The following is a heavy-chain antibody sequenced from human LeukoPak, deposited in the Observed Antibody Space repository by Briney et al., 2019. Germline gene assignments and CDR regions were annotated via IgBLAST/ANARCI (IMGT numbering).Heavy chain of an antibody. CDR2: ISYDGSNK. J-gene: IGHJ4*02. V-gene: IGHV3-30*18. D-gene: IGHD6-19*01. CDR3: AKVVGVTAVAGTEIDY. Sequence: PGGSLRLSCAASGFTFSSYGMHWVRQAPGKGLEWVAVISYDGSNKYYADSVKGRFTISRDNSKNTLYLQMNSLRAEDTAVYYCAKVVGVTAVAGTEIDYWGQGTLVTVSS. CDR1: GFTFSSYG.